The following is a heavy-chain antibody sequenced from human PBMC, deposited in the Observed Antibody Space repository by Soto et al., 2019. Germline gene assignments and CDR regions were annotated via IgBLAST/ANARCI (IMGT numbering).Heavy chain of an antibody. D-gene: IGHD2-2*01. CDR3: ARAVYCTTANCSDDFHYYNIDV. J-gene: IGHJ6*02. V-gene: IGHV4-4*02. CDR2: TYDAGGR. CDR1: GVSISKTYW. Sequence: WESLSLTCVVSGVSISKTYWCSEVRQAPEKGLWLVGVTYDAGGRSYMPSLRGRITLSVDTSKNQFSLKLTSVSAADTAVYYCARAVYCTTANCSDDFHYYNIDVWGQGTAVTVSS.